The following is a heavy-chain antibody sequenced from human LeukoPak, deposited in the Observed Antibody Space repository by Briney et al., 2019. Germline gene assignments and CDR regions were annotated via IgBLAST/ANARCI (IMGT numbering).Heavy chain of an antibody. CDR1: GFTFSSYS. D-gene: IGHD4-17*01. CDR2: LISTGRYI. CDR3: AREPYGNYGMDV. V-gene: IGHV3-21*06. Sequence: GGSLRLSCVASGFTFSSYSMNWVREAPGKGLEYVSSLISTGRYIYYADSLKGRFTISRDNAKNSLYLQMNSLGAEDTAVYYCAREPYGNYGMDVWGQGTTVTVSS. J-gene: IGHJ6*02.